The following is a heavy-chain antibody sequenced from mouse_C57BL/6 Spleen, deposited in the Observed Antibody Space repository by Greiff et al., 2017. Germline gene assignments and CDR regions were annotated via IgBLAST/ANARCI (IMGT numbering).Heavy chain of an antibody. CDR3: ARQRDY. CDR1: GFTFSSYG. CDR2: ISSGGSYT. J-gene: IGHJ4*01. Sequence: EVKLQESGGDLVKPGGSLKLSCAASGFTFSSYGMSWVRQTPDKRLEWVATISSGGSYTYYPDSVKGRFTISRDNAKNTLYLQMSSLKSEDTAMYYCARQRDYWGQGTSVTVSS. V-gene: IGHV5-6*01.